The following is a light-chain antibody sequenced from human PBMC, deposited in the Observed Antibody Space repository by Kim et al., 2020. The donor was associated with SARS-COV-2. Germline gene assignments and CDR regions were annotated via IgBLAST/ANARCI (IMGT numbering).Light chain of an antibody. Sequence: QTATLPCSGNSNNVGNQGAAWLQQHRGHPPRLLSYRNNNRPSGISERFSASRSGNTASLTITGLQPEDETDYYCSAWDSSLSAWVFGGGTKLTVL. J-gene: IGLJ3*02. V-gene: IGLV10-54*04. CDR3: SAWDSSLSAWV. CDR1: SNNVGNQG. CDR2: RNN.